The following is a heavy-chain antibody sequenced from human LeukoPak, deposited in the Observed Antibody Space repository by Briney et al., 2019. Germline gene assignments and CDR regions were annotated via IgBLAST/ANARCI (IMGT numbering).Heavy chain of an antibody. CDR3: AKDISGLPEYLQH. CDR1: GFTFNDYA. CDR2: ISASGGTI. V-gene: IGHV3-23*01. Sequence: GGSLRLSCTASGFTFNDYAMSWVRQAPGRGLEWVSGISASGGTIYYADSVKGRFTISRDSSKSTLHLQMNTLRAEDTAVYYCAKDISGLPEYLQHGGQGTLVIVSA. J-gene: IGHJ1*01.